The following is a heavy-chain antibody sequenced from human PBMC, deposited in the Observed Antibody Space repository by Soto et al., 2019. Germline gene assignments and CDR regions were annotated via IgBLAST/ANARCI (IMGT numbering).Heavy chain of an antibody. CDR3: ARAAVKLGATLFDS. CDR2: INHSGFT. D-gene: IGHD1-26*01. Sequence: SETLSLTCAVSGGSLRGHYWSWIRQSPEKGLEWIGEINHSGFTDYNPTLKSRVTISRDASKNQFSLRLSSMTAADSAVYFCARAAVKLGATLFDSWGQGTLVTVSS. V-gene: IGHV4-34*01. J-gene: IGHJ4*02. CDR1: GGSLRGHY.